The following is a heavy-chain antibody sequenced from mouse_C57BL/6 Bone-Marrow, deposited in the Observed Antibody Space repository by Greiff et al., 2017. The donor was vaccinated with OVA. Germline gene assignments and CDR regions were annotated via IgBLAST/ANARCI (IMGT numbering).Heavy chain of an antibody. CDR1: GYTFTSYW. Sequence: QVHVKQSGAELAKPGASVKLSCNASGYTFTSYWMHWVKQRPGQGLEWIGYINPSSGYTKYNQKFKDKATLTADKSSSTAYMQLSSLTYEDSAVYYCAKGVSGYFDVWGTGTTVTVSS. J-gene: IGHJ1*03. V-gene: IGHV1-7*01. CDR3: AKGVSGYFDV. CDR2: INPSSGYT.